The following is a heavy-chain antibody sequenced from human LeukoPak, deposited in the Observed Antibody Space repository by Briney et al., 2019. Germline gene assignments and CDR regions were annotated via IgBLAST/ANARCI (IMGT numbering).Heavy chain of an antibody. CDR3: ASLTHNCSSTSCYLGVQIFDY. V-gene: IGHV1-69*04. J-gene: IGHJ4*02. D-gene: IGHD2-2*01. CDR1: GGTFSSYA. CDR2: IIPIFGIA. Sequence: ASVKVSCKASGGTFSSYAISWVRQAPGQGLEWMGRIIPIFGIANYAQKFQGRVTITADKSTSTAYMELSSLRSEDTAVYYCASLTHNCSSTSCYLGVQIFDYWGQGTLVTVSS.